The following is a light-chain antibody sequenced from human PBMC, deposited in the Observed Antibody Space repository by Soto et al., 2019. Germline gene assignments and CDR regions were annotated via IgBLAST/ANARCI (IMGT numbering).Light chain of an antibody. V-gene: IGKV1-39*01. J-gene: IGKJ5*01. CDR1: QSISSY. Sequence: DIQMTQSPSSLSASVGDRVTITCRASQSISSYLNWYQQKPGKAPKLLIYAASSLQSGVPSRFSGSGSGTDFTLTISSLQPEDFATCYCQQSYSTHKITFGQGTRLEIK. CDR3: QQSYSTHKIT. CDR2: AAS.